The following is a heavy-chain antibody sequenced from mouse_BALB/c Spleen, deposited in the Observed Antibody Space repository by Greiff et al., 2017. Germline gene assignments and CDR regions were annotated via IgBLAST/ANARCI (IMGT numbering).Heavy chain of an antibody. Sequence: VQLQQSGAELAKPGASVKMSCKASGYTFTSYWMHWVKQRPGQGLEWIGYINPSTGYTEYNQKFKDKATLTADKSSSTAYMQLSSQTSEDSAVYYCARGDYGNLFAYWGQGTLVTVSA. J-gene: IGHJ3*01. CDR1: GYTFTSYW. CDR3: ARGDYGNLFAY. D-gene: IGHD2-1*01. V-gene: IGHV1-7*01. CDR2: INPSTGYT.